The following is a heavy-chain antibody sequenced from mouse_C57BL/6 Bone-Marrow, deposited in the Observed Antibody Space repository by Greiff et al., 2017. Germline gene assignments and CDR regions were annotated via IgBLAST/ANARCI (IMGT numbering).Heavy chain of an antibody. J-gene: IGHJ2*01. Sequence: QFQLQQSGAELARPGASVKMSCTASGYTFTSYTMHWVKQRPGQGLEWIGYINPSSGYTKYNQKFKDKATLTADKSSSTAYMQLSSLTSKDSAVYYCARLGGLRQYYFDYWGQGTTLTVSS. V-gene: IGHV1-4*01. CDR1: GYTFTSYT. CDR2: INPSSGYT. D-gene: IGHD3-2*02. CDR3: ARLGGLRQYYFDY.